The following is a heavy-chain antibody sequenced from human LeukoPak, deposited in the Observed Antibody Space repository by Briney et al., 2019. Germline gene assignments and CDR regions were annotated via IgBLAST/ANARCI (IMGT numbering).Heavy chain of an antibody. D-gene: IGHD2-15*01. CDR3: AREGWWAIVNDAFDI. CDR2: ISGSGGST. Sequence: GGSLRLSCAASGFTFSSYAVSWVRQAPEKGLEWVSAISGSGGSTYYADSVKGRFTISRDNAKNTLYLQMNSLRAEDTAVYYCAREGWWAIVNDAFDIWGQGTMVTVSS. J-gene: IGHJ3*02. CDR1: GFTFSSYA. V-gene: IGHV3-23*01.